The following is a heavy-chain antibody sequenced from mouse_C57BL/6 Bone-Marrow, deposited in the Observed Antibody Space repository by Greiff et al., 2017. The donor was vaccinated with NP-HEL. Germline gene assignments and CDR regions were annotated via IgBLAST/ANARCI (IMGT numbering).Heavy chain of an antibody. Sequence: VQLQQPGPELVKPGASVKISCKASGYSFTDYNMNWVKQSNGKSLEWIGVINPNYGTTSYNQKFKGKATLTVDQSSSTAYMQLNSLTSEDSAVYYWARRLYGSSQYYFDYWGQGTTLTVSS. J-gene: IGHJ2*01. CDR2: INPNYGTT. CDR3: ARRLYGSSQYYFDY. V-gene: IGHV1-39*01. D-gene: IGHD1-1*01. CDR1: GYSFTDYN.